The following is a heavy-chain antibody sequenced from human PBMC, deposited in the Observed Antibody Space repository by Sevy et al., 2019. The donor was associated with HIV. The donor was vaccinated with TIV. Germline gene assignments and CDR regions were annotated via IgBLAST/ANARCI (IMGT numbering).Heavy chain of an antibody. J-gene: IGHJ6*02. V-gene: IGHV3-74*01. CDR3: AKSDTIFGVVITRLNYYGMDV. CDR1: GFTFSSYW. CDR2: INSDGSST. D-gene: IGHD3-3*01. Sequence: GGSLRLSCAASGFTFSSYWMHWVRQAPGKGLVWVSRINSDGSSTSYADSVKGRFTISRDNAKNTLYLQMNSLRAEDTAVYYCAKSDTIFGVVITRLNYYGMDVWGQRTTVTVSS.